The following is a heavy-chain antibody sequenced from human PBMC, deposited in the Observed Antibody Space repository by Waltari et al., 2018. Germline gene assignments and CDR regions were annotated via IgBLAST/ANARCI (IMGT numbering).Heavy chain of an antibody. D-gene: IGHD3-9*01. CDR2: INPDGSST. V-gene: IGHV3-74*01. CDR1: GFTFRHYW. Sequence: EVQLVESGGGLLQPGGSLRLSCAASGFTFRHYWMPWVRQPPGKGLVWVSRINPDGSSTSYADSVKGRFTISRDNAKNTLYMQMNSLRAEDTAVYYCTTDLTGYSDYWGQGTLVTVSS. J-gene: IGHJ4*02. CDR3: TTDLTGYSDY.